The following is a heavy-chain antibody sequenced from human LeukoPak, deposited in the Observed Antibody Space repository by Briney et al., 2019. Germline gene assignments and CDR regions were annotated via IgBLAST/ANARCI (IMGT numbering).Heavy chain of an antibody. CDR2: ISASGGET. J-gene: IGHJ4*02. CDR1: GFTFTRYA. V-gene: IGHV3-23*01. D-gene: IGHD5-18*01. Sequence: PGGSLRLSCVSSGSGFTFTRYAMSWVRQAPGKGLQWVATISASGGETNYADSVKGRFTISRDNSKYILYLQMNSLRAEDTAVYYCAKLWEIQLWSTFDYWGQGTLVTVSS. CDR3: AKLWEIQLWSTFDY.